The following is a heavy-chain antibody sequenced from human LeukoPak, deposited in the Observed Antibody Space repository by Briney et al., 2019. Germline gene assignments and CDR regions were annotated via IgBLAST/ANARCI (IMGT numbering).Heavy chain of an antibody. Sequence: PGGSLRLSCAASGFTFDDYAMHWVRQAPGKGLEWVSLISGDGGSTYYADSVKGRFTISRDNSKNSLYLHMNSLRTEDTALYYCAKDQIGASSGYFLNWFDPWSQGTLVTVSS. J-gene: IGHJ5*02. V-gene: IGHV3-43*02. CDR2: ISGDGGST. CDR3: AKDQIGASSGYFLNWFDP. CDR1: GFTFDDYA. D-gene: IGHD3-22*01.